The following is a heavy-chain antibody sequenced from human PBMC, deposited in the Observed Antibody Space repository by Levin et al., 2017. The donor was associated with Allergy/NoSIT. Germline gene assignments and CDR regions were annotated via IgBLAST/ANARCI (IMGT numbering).Heavy chain of an antibody. J-gene: IGHJ6*02. V-gene: IGHV3-11*01. CDR2: ISSSGSTI. Sequence: GESLKISCAASGFTFSDYYMSWIRQAPGKGLEWVSYISSSGSTIYYADSVKGRFTISRDNAKNSLYLQMNSLRAEDTAVYYCARDVLRPDILTVRYYYYYGMDVWGQGTTVTVSS. CDR1: GFTFSDYY. CDR3: ARDVLRPDILTVRYYYYYGMDV. D-gene: IGHD3-9*01.